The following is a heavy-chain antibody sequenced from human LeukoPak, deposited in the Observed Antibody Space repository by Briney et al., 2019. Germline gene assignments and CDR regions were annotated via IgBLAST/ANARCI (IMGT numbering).Heavy chain of an antibody. D-gene: IGHD6-13*01. V-gene: IGHV3-21*01. Sequence: GGSLRLSCAASGFTFSSYSMNWVRQAPGKGLEWVSSISSSSSYIYYADSVKGRFTISRDNAKNSLYPQMNSLRAEDTAVYYCARASLYSSSWYCVDVWGKGTTVTVSS. J-gene: IGHJ6*04. CDR1: GFTFSSYS. CDR3: ARASLYSSSWYCVDV. CDR2: ISSSSSYI.